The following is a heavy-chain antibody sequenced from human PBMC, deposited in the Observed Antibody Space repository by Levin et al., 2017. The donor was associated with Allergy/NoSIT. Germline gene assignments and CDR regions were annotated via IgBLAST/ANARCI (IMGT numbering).Heavy chain of an antibody. Sequence: VASVKVSCKASGYTFTDYDINWVRQATGQGLEWMGWMNPINGKTGYAQKFQGRITMTRNTSTSTAYMELSSLRSEDTAVFLCARGHHHPYSQSWVTTPLAIDYWGQGTLVTVSS. CDR3: ARGHHHPYSQSWVTTPLAIDY. V-gene: IGHV1-8*01. D-gene: IGHD4-11*01. J-gene: IGHJ4*02. CDR2: MNPINGKT. CDR1: GYTFTDYD.